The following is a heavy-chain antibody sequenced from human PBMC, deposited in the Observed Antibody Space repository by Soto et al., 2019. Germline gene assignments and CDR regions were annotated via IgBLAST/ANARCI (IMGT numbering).Heavy chain of an antibody. V-gene: IGHV4-59*01. CDR3: ARYRRGTGWYYLDY. Sequence: ETRSLTCTVSGTSISGNYWSWIRQPPGKGLEWIGYIYDSGSTNYSPSLQSRVTMSVDRSKNQFSLALTSVTAADTALYFCARYRRGTGWYYLDYWGQGILVTVSS. D-gene: IGHD6-19*01. CDR1: GTSISGNY. J-gene: IGHJ4*02. CDR2: IYDSGST.